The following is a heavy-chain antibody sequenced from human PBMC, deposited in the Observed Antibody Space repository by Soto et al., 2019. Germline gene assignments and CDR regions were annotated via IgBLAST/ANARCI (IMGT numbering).Heavy chain of an antibody. CDR3: VRVNERVYYDSSGYYDF. D-gene: IGHD3-22*01. CDR1: GYRFSSYG. V-gene: IGHV1-18*03. CDR2: ISTYSGNT. J-gene: IGHJ4*02. Sequence: ASVKVSCKASGYRFSSYGICWVRQAPGQGLQWMGWISTYSGNTNFAQDFRDRLTMTTDTSTNTAYMELRSLRSDDVAVYYCVRVNERVYYDSSGYYDFWGQGTLVTVSS.